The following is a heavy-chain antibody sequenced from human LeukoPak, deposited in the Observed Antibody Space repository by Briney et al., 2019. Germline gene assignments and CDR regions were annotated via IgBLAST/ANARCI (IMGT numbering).Heavy chain of an antibody. CDR1: GFTFSSYA. D-gene: IGHD7-27*01. CDR2: ISYDGSNK. J-gene: IGHJ5*02. V-gene: IGHV3-30-3*01. Sequence: GRSLRLSCAASGFTFSSYAMHWVRQAPGKGLEWVAVISYDGSNKYYADSVKGRFTIYRENSKNTLYLQMNSLRAEDTAVYYCARVGTGWGFHAPFDRWGQGTLVTVSS. CDR3: ARVGTGWGFHAPFDR.